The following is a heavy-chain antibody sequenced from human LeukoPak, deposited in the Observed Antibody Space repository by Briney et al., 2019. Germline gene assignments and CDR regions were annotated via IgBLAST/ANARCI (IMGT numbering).Heavy chain of an antibody. J-gene: IGHJ4*02. CDR2: ISAYNGNT. V-gene: IGHV1-18*01. CDR1: GYTFTSYG. D-gene: IGHD3-22*01. Sequence: ASVKVSCKASGYTFTSYGISWVRQAPGQGLEWMGWISAYNGNTNYAQKLQGRVTMTTDTSTSTAYMELRSLRSDDTAVYYCARGGNYYDSSGYYYVGYFDYWGQRTLVTVSS. CDR3: ARGGNYYDSSGYYYVGYFDY.